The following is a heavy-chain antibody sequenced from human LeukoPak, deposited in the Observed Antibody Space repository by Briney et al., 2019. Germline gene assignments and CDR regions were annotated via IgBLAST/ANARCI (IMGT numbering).Heavy chain of an antibody. J-gene: IGHJ5*02. CDR2: IYYSGST. CDR3: ARAFLAPGSSSRGLSWFDP. V-gene: IGHV4-31*03. CDR1: GGSISSGGYY. Sequence: PSETLSLTCTVSGGSISSGGYYWSWIRQHPGKGLEWIGYIYYSGSTYYNPSLKSRVTISVDTSKNQFSLKLSSVTAADTAVYYCARAFLAPGSSSRGLSWFDPWGQGTLVTVSS. D-gene: IGHD6-13*01.